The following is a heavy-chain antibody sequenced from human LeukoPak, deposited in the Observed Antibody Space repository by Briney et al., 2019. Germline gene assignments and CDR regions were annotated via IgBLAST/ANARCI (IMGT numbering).Heavy chain of an antibody. J-gene: IGHJ3*02. CDR1: GYSFTSYW. Sequence: GESLQISCQGSGYSFTSYWIGWVRPMPGKGLEWMGIIYPGDSDTRYSPSFQGQVTISADKSISTAYLQWSSLKASDTAMYYCARLSGYSGYDWGHDAFDIWGQGTMVTVSS. D-gene: IGHD5-12*01. CDR2: IYPGDSDT. CDR3: ARLSGYSGYDWGHDAFDI. V-gene: IGHV5-51*01.